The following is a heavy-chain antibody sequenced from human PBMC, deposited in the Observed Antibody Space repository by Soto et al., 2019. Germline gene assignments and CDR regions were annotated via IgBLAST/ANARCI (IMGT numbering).Heavy chain of an antibody. CDR3: ARDQEADDELFDF. J-gene: IGHJ4*02. V-gene: IGHV3-21*01. CDR1: GFTFTSYT. CDR2: ISSSSTYI. D-gene: IGHD1-7*01. Sequence: EVQLVESGGGLVKPGGSLRLSCAASGFTFTSYTMNWVRQAPGKGLEWVSSISSSSTYIYYADSVEGRFTISRDNAWNSLYLQMNSLRAEDTAVYYCARDQEADDELFDFWAQGTLVTVSS.